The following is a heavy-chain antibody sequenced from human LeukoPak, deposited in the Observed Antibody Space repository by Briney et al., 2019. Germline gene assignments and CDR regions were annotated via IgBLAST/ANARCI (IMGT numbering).Heavy chain of an antibody. Sequence: GGSLRLSCAVSGFTFSGFWMSWSRQAPGKGLEWVASINSDGSEGYYADVVKGRFTISRDNAKNSLYLQINSLRAEDTAVYYCARGDQSDYWGQGTLVTVSS. D-gene: IGHD3-10*01. CDR2: INSDGSEG. V-gene: IGHV3-7*03. CDR1: GFTFSGFW. CDR3: ARGDQSDY. J-gene: IGHJ4*02.